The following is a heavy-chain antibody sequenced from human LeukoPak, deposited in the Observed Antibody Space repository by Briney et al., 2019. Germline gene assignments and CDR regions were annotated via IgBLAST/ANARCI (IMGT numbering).Heavy chain of an antibody. V-gene: IGHV3-9*01. Sequence: PGGSLRLSCAASGFTFDDYAMHWVRQAPGKGLEWVSGISWNSGSICYADSVKGRFTISRDNAKNSLYLQMNSLRAEDTALYYCAKGSRRWYSSSFDYWGQGTLVTVSS. J-gene: IGHJ4*02. D-gene: IGHD6-19*01. CDR2: ISWNSGSI. CDR1: GFTFDDYA. CDR3: AKGSRRWYSSSFDY.